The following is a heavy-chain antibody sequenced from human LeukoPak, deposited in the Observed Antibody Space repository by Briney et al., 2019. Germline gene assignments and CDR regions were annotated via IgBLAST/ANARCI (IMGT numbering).Heavy chain of an antibody. J-gene: IGHJ5*02. CDR3: ASGSYYFWFDP. CDR2: INPNSGGT. Sequence: ASVKVSCKASGYTFTGYYMHWVRQAPGQGLEWMGWINPNSGGTNYAQKSQGRVTMTRDTSISTAYMELSRLRSDDTAVYYCASGSYYFWFDPWGQGTLVTVSS. D-gene: IGHD1-26*01. V-gene: IGHV1-2*02. CDR1: GYTFTGYY.